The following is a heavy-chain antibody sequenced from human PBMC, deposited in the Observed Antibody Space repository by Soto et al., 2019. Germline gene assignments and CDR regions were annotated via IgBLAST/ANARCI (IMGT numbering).Heavy chain of an antibody. CDR2: IYYSGST. V-gene: IGHV4-31*03. D-gene: IGHD3-9*01. CDR3: AREGDDNEIDY. Sequence: QVQLQESGPGLVKPSQSLSLTYTVSGGSISSGGYYWSCIRQHPGKGLEWIGYIYYSGSTYYNPSLKSRVTISVDTSKNQFSLKLSSVTAADTAVYYCAREGDDNEIDYWGQGTLVTVSS. J-gene: IGHJ4*02. CDR1: GGSISSGGYY.